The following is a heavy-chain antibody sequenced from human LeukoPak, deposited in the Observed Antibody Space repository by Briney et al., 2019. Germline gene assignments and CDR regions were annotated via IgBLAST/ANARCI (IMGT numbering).Heavy chain of an antibody. CDR3: ARDSRMTTPPTAPDY. CDR2: IRYDGSSK. V-gene: IGHV3-30*02. J-gene: IGHJ4*02. CDR1: GFTFNSYG. Sequence: PGGSLRLSCAASGFTFNSYGIHWVRQAPGKGLEWVAFIRYDGSSKYYVDSVKGRFTISRDNAKNSLYLQMNSLRAEDTALYYCARDSRMTTPPTAPDYWGQGTLVTVSS. D-gene: IGHD4-17*01.